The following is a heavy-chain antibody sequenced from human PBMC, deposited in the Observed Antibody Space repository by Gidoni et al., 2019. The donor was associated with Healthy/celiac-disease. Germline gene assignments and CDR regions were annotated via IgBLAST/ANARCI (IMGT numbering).Heavy chain of an antibody. V-gene: IGHV3-48*01. D-gene: IGHD1-26*01. J-gene: IGHJ6*03. CDR1: GFPFSSYS. CDR3: ARNSGTYRYYYYYMDV. CDR2: ISSSISTI. Sequence: EVQLVESGGGLVQPGGSLSLSCSAFGFPFSSYSMNWVRQAPGKGLEWVSYISSSISTIYYADSVKGRFTISRDNAKNSLYLQMNSLRAEDTAVYYCARNSGTYRYYYYYMDVWGKGTTVTVSS.